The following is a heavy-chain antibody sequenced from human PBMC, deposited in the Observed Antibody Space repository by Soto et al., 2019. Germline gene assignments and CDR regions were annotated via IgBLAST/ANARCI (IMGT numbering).Heavy chain of an antibody. CDR3: ATGVPKQPEVYYFDY. V-gene: IGHV1-24*01. CDR1: GYTLTELS. J-gene: IGHJ4*02. Sequence: ASVKVSCKVSGYTLTELSMHWVRQAPGKGLEWMGGFDPEDGETIYAQKFQGRVTMTEDTSTDTAYMELSSLRSEDTAVYYCATGVPKQPEVYYFDYWGQGTLVTVSS. CDR2: FDPEDGET. D-gene: IGHD2-2*01.